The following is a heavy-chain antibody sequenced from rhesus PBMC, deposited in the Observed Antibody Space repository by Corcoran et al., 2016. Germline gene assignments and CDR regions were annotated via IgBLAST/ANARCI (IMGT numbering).Heavy chain of an antibody. Sequence: QVQLQESGPAVVKPSETLSLTCAVSGGSISSGYDWSWIRQSPGKGLEWIGYIHGSSGSTNYNPYLKSRVTIARDTSKNQFSLKLSSMNTADTAVYYCARKGHSSDWKNYGLDSWGQGVVVNVSS. J-gene: IGHJ6*01. CDR2: IHGSSGST. CDR1: GGSISSGYD. V-gene: IGHV4S7*01. D-gene: IGHD6-31*01. CDR3: ARKGHSSDWKNYGLDS.